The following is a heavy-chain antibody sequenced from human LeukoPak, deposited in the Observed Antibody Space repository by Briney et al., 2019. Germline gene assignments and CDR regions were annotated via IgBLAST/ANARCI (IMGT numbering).Heavy chain of an antibody. D-gene: IGHD3-10*01. V-gene: IGHV1-8*01. CDR3: ARAIYGSGSYDAFDI. Sequence: GASVKVSCKASGYTFTSYDFNGVRQATGQGLEWMGWMNPNSGNTGYAQNSQGRDTMTSNTSISTAYMKLSSLRSEDTAVYYCARAIYGSGSYDAFDIWGQGTMVTVSS. J-gene: IGHJ3*02. CDR2: MNPNSGNT. CDR1: GYTFTSYD.